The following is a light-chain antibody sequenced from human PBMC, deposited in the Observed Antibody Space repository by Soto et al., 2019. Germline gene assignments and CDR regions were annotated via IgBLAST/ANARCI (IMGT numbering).Light chain of an antibody. J-gene: IGKJ2*01. CDR2: GTS. CDR1: QSVSN. Sequence: EIVLTQSPGTLSLSPGERATLSCRASQSVSNLAWYQQKPGQAPRLLIYGTSSRATATPDRLRGSGSGTEFTLTICILVPEDFAVYFCQQYGNSPEAFGQGTKVDI. CDR3: QQYGNSPEA. V-gene: IGKV3-20*01.